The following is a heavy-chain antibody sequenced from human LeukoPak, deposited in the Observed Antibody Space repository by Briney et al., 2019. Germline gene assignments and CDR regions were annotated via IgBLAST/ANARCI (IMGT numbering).Heavy chain of an antibody. J-gene: IGHJ4*02. CDR1: GGSISSGGYY. CDR3: ARASTVATYSPFDY. V-gene: IGHV4-31*03. D-gene: IGHD5-12*01. CDR2: IYYSGST. Sequence: SETLSLTCTVSGGSISSGGYYWRWIRQHPGKGLEWIGYIYYSGSTYYNPSLKSRVTISVDTSKNQFSLKLSSVTAADTAVYYCARASTVATYSPFDYWGQGTLVTVSS.